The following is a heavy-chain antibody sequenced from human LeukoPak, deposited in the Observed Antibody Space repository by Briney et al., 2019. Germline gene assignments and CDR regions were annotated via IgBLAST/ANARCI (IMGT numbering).Heavy chain of an antibody. V-gene: IGHV3-7*03. CDR1: GFTFSTYW. Sequence: GGSLRLSCAASGFTFSTYWMTWLRQPPGKGLEWVAKIKGDGSEKYYVDSVKGRFTISRDNSKNTLYLQMNSLRAEDTAVYYCAKSHRGYAPRRTYYYYMDVWGKGTTVTVYS. J-gene: IGHJ6*03. CDR2: IKGDGSEK. D-gene: IGHD5-12*01. CDR3: AKSHRGYAPRRTYYYYMDV.